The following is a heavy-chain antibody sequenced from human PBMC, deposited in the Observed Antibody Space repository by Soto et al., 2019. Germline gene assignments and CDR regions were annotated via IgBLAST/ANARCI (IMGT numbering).Heavy chain of an antibody. CDR3: ATHILNQVPGRFDY. CDR1: GFPFSNYW. Sequence: VPLVESGGDLAQPGGSLRLSCAASGFPFSNYWMTWVRQDPGKGLEWEANIDQDGSEKNYLDSVKGRFTVSRDNAKNSLYLQMNNLRAEDTAVYYCATHILNQVPGRFDYWGQGALVIVSS. CDR2: IDQDGSEK. V-gene: IGHV3-7*01. D-gene: IGHD1-26*01. J-gene: IGHJ4*02.